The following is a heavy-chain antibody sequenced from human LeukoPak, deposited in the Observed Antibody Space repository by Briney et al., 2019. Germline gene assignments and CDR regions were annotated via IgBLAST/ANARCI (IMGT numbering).Heavy chain of an antibody. CDR2: ISGSGGST. V-gene: IGHV3-23*01. J-gene: IGHJ4*02. D-gene: IGHD5-24*01. CDR3: TSDVEMATIPDY. Sequence: GGSLRLSCAASGFTFSSYAMSWVRQAPGKGLEWVSAISGSGGSTYYADSVKGRFTISRDNSKNTLYLQMNSLRAEDTAVYYCTSDVEMATIPDYWGQGTLVTVSS. CDR1: GFTFSSYA.